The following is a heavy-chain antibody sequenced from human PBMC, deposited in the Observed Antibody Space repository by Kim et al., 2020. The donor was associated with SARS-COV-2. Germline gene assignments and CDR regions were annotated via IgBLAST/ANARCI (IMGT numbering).Heavy chain of an antibody. V-gene: IGHV1-8*02. CDR2: INPNSGNT. Sequence: ASVKVSCKASGYTFTSYAINWVRQATGQWLEWMGWINPNSGNTNYAQKFQGRVTMTRNTSISTAYMELSSLRSEDTAVYYCARCHLKGIVVVIAHRPYYYYMDVWGKGTTLTVFS. J-gene: IGHJ6*03. CDR3: ARCHLKGIVVVIAHRPYYYYMDV. CDR1: GYTFTSYA. D-gene: IGHD2-21*01.